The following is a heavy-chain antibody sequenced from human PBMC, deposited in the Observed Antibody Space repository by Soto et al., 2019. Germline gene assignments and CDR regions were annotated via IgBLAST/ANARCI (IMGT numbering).Heavy chain of an antibody. CDR1: GYSISLGYY. D-gene: IGHD1-26*01. CDR3: ARALAGSYDY. CDR2: IYHSGNT. J-gene: IGHJ4*02. Sequence: PSETLSLTCAVSGYSISLGYYWGWIRQPPGKGLEWIGSIYHSGNTYYNPSLKSRVSISLDTSKNHFSLEMTSVTTADTAVYYCARALAGSYDYWGQGTLVTVSS. V-gene: IGHV4-38-2*01.